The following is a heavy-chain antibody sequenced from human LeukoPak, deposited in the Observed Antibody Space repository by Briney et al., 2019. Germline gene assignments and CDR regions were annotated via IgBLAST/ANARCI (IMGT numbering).Heavy chain of an antibody. CDR1: GFTFSSYA. CDR2: ISGSGGST. Sequence: PGGSLRLSCAASGFTFSSYAMSWVRQAPGKGLEWVSAISGSGGSTYYADSVKGRFTISRDNSKNTLSLHLNSLRSEDTAVYYCARYEYFDLWGQGTLVIVSS. CDR3: ARYEYFDL. D-gene: IGHD2-15*01. V-gene: IGHV3-23*01. J-gene: IGHJ4*02.